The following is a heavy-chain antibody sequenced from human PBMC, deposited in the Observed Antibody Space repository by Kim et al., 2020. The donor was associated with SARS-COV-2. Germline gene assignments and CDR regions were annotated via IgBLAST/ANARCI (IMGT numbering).Heavy chain of an antibody. Sequence: SETLSLTCAVYGGSFSGYYWSWIRQPPGKGLEWIGEINHSGSTNYNPSLKSRVTISVDTSKNQFSLKLSSVTAADTAVYYCARTDEGVVVPAALFYNYWGQGTLVTVSS. J-gene: IGHJ4*02. CDR3: ARTDEGVVVPAALFYNY. CDR2: INHSGST. CDR1: GGSFSGYY. V-gene: IGHV4-34*01. D-gene: IGHD2-2*01.